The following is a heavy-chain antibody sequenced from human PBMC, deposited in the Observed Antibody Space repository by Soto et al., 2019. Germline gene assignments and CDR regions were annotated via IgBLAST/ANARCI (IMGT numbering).Heavy chain of an antibody. CDR1: GYTFTSYG. CDR2: ISAHNGNT. Sequence: QVHLVQSGAEVKKPGASVKVSCKASGYTFTSYGITWVLQAPGQGLEWMGWISAHNGNTDYAQKLQGRVIVTRDTSTSTAYMELRSLISDDAAVYYCARGRYGHYLGQGALVTVSS. V-gene: IGHV1-18*01. CDR3: ARGRYGHY. D-gene: IGHD1-1*01. J-gene: IGHJ4*02.